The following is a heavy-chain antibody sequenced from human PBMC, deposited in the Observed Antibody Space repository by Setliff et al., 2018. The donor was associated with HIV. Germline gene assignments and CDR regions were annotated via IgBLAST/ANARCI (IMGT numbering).Heavy chain of an antibody. V-gene: IGHV4-30-2*01. J-gene: IGHJ6*02. CDR3: ARRGDFFYYAMDG. CDR2: IYYNGNA. CDR1: GGSMRSSGYS. Sequence: SETLSLTCAVSGGSMRSSGYSWTWIRQAPGKGLEWVGYIYYNGNAYYNPSLKSRVTISVDRSKNQFSLKLSSVTAADTAVYYCARRGDFFYYAMDGWGQGTTVTVSS.